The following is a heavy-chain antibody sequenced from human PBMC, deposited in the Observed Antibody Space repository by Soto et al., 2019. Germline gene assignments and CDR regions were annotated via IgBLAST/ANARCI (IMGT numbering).Heavy chain of an antibody. CDR2: ISYDGRSK. CDR3: AKALSSRVVISTCFDY. Sequence: QVQLVESGGGVVQPGRSLRLTCAASGFTFSSYAMHWVRQAPGKGLEWVAVISYDGRSKYYADSTKGRFIISSDNSKNTLYLQMTDLRPEDSAVYYCAKALSSRVVISTCFDYWGQGTLVTVSS. D-gene: IGHD3-22*01. CDR1: GFTFSSYA. V-gene: IGHV3-30*18. J-gene: IGHJ4*02.